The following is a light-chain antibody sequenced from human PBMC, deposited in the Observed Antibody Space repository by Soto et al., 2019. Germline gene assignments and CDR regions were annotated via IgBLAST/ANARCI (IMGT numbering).Light chain of an antibody. CDR1: QSISSN. J-gene: IGKJ1*01. CDR3: LHYTKRPRWT. CDR2: DTS. Sequence: EIVMTQSPDMLSVSPGERATLSCRVSQSISSNLAWYQQKPGQAPRLLIYDTSTRATSIPARFSGSGSGTEFTLTISGLQSEDFAVYYCLHYTKRPRWTFGQGTKVEIK. V-gene: IGKV3-15*01.